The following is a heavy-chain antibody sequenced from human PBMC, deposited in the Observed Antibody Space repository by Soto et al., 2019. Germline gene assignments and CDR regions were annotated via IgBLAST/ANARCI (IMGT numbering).Heavy chain of an antibody. J-gene: IGHJ4*02. CDR3: ARGALVLRYFDWLLFDY. CDR1: GYTFTSYD. D-gene: IGHD3-9*01. Sequence: ASVKVSCKASGYTFTSYDITWVRQATGQGLEWMGWMNPNSGNTGYAQKFQGRVTMTRTTSISTAYMELSSLRSEDTAVYYCARGALVLRYFDWLLFDYWGQGTLVTVSS. CDR2: MNPNSGNT. V-gene: IGHV1-8*01.